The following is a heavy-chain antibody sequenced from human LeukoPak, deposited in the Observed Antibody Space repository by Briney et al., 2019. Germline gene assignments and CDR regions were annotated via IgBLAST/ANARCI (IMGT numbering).Heavy chain of an antibody. D-gene: IGHD5-18*01. CDR2: ISYDGSNK. Sequence: GGSLRLSCAASGFTFSSYGMHWVRQAPGKGLEWVAVISYDGSNKYYADSVKGRFTISRDNSKNTLYLQVNSLRAEDTAVYYCAKDLRPGYSYGYGMDVWGQGTTVTVSS. J-gene: IGHJ6*02. CDR1: GFTFSSYG. CDR3: AKDLRPGYSYGYGMDV. V-gene: IGHV3-30*18.